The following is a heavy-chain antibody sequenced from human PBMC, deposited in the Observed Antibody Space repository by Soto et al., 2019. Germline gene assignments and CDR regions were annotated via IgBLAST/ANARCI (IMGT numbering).Heavy chain of an antibody. CDR2: IYYSGST. D-gene: IGHD3-22*01. V-gene: IGHV4-61*08. CDR1: GGSVSSVGYY. J-gene: IGHJ4*02. CDR3: ARHEHYYDSSGYSEFDY. Sequence: SETLSLSCTVSGGSVSSVGYYWSWIRQPPGKGLEWIGYIYYSGSTNYNPSLKSRVTISVDTSKNQFSLKLSSVTAADTAVYYCARHEHYYDSSGYSEFDYWGQGTLVTVSS.